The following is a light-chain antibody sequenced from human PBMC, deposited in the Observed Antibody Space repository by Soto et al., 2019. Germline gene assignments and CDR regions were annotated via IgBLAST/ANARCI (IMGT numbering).Light chain of an antibody. CDR3: QQYDSFPT. CDR2: DSA. Sequence: DIEMTQSPSSLSASVGDRVTVICQASQDITYHLNWYQQKPGKAPKLLIYDSANLETGVPSRFSGSGSGTDFTFAISSLQAEDIATYYCQQYDSFPTFGQGTKLEIK. J-gene: IGKJ2*01. CDR1: QDITYH. V-gene: IGKV1-33*01.